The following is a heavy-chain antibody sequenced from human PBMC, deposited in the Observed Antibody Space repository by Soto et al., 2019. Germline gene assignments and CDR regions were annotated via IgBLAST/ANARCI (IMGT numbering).Heavy chain of an antibody. V-gene: IGHV1-8*01. CDR3: ARMAASGSLNWFDP. Sequence: ASVKVSCKASGYTFSNYEISWVRQATGQGLEWMGWMIPGSGNTGSAHKFQDRVTMTRNISISTAYMELSRLGSDDTAIYYCARMAASGSLNWFDPWGQGTLVTVSS. CDR2: MIPGSGNT. CDR1: GYTFSNYE. D-gene: IGHD3-10*01. J-gene: IGHJ5*02.